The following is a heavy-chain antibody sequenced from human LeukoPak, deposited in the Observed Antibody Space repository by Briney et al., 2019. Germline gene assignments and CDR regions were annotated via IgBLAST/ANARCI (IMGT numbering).Heavy chain of an antibody. V-gene: IGHV1-24*01. CDR1: GYTLTALS. D-gene: IGHD6-19*01. Sequence: ASVKVSCKISGYTLTALSMHWVRQAPGKGLEWMGGFDPEDGETIYAQKFQGRVTMTEDTSTDTAYMELSSLRSEDTAVYYCATDYRPSIAVGGTVNYWGQGTLVTVSS. CDR3: ATDYRPSIAVGGTVNY. CDR2: FDPEDGET. J-gene: IGHJ4*02.